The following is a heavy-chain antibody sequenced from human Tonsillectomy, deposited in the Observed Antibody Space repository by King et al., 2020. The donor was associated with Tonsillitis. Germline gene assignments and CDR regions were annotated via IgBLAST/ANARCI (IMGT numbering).Heavy chain of an antibody. D-gene: IGHD3-9*01. V-gene: IGHV3-7*01. J-gene: IGHJ6*02. CDR2: IKQDGSEK. CDR1: GFTFSSYW. CDR3: VRDRQYDILTGKTYYYGMAV. Sequence: VQLVESGGGLVQPGGSLRLSCAASGFTFSSYWMSWVRQAPGKGLEWVASIKQDGSEKYYLDSVKGRFTISRDNTKNSLYLQKNSLRAEDTAVYYCVRDRQYDILTGKTYYYGMAVWGQGTTVTVSS.